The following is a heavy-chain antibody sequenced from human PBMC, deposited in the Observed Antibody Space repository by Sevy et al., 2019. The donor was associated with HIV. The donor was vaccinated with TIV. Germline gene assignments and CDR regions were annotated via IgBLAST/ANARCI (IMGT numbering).Heavy chain of an antibody. J-gene: IGHJ6*03. CDR1: GYTFTSYA. CDR2: INAGNGNT. V-gene: IGHV1-3*01. D-gene: IGHD5-18*01. CDR3: AGGYSYGSDYYYYYYMDV. Sequence: ASVKVSCKASGYTFTSYAMHWVRQAPGQRLEWMGWINAGNGNTKYSQKFQGRVTITRDTSASTAYMELGSLRSEDTAVYYCAGGYSYGSDYYYYYYMDVWGKGTTVTVSS.